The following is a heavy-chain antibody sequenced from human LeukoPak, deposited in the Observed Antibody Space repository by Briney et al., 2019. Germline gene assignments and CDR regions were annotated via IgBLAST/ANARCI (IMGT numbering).Heavy chain of an antibody. V-gene: IGHV1-69*05. Sequence: ASVKVSCKASGGTFSSYATSWVRQAPGQGLEWMGGIIPIFGTANYAQKFQGRVTITTDESTSTAYMELSSLRSEDTAVYYCAGTARVGYYYYYMDVWGKGTTVTVSS. CDR1: GGTFSSYA. J-gene: IGHJ6*03. CDR2: IIPIFGTA. CDR3: AGTARVGYYYYYMDV. D-gene: IGHD2-15*01.